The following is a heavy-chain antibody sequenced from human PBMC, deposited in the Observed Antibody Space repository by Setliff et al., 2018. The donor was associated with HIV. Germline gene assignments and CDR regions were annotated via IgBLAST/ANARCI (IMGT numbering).Heavy chain of an antibody. D-gene: IGHD3-16*01. CDR3: AKDYASIMIGFYGVDG. Sequence: PGGSLRLSCEASGFSFSSSSMHWVRQAPGKGLEWVALIWYDGSNRYYADSVKGRFTISRDNSGNTLSLQMNRLRAEDTATYYCAKDYASIMIGFYGVDGWGQGTTVTVSS. J-gene: IGHJ6*02. CDR2: IWYDGSNR. CDR1: GFSFSSSS. V-gene: IGHV3-33*06.